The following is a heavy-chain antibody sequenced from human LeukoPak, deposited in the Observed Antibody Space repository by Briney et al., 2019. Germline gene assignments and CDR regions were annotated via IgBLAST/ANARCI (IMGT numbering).Heavy chain of an antibody. V-gene: IGHV4-59*08. CDR3: ARHLEYDFWSGYYRGYYGMDV. D-gene: IGHD3-3*01. CDR1: GGSISSYY. Sequence: PSETLSLTCTVSGGSISSYYWSWIRQPPGKGLEWIGYIYYSGSTNYNPSLKSRVTISVDTSKNQFPLKLSSVTAADTVVYYCARHLEYDFWSGYYRGYYGMDVWGQGTTVTVSS. J-gene: IGHJ6*02. CDR2: IYYSGST.